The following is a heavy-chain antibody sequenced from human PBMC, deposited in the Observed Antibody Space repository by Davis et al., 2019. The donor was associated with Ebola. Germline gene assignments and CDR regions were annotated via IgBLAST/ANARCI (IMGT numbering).Heavy chain of an antibody. CDR1: GFTFSSYE. CDR2: ISSSGSTI. D-gene: IGHD2-2*01. CDR3: AKGETIVVVPAANY. Sequence: PGGSLRLSCAASGFTFSSYEMNWVRQAPGKGLEWVSYISSSGSTIYYADSVKGRFTISRDNAKNSLYLQMNSLRAEDTAVYYCAKGETIVVVPAANYWGQGTLVTVSS. J-gene: IGHJ4*02. V-gene: IGHV3-48*03.